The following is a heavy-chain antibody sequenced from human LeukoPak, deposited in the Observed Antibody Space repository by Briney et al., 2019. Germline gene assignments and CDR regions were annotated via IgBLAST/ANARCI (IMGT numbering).Heavy chain of an antibody. CDR1: GFTFSDYY. V-gene: IGHV3-11*01. CDR3: AGGVQGAGPFDY. J-gene: IGHJ4*02. CDR2: ISNRGSLI. Sequence: PGGSLRLACAASGFTFSDYYLSWIRRDPGKGLQGLLYISNRGSLIYYTDSVKGRFTISRDNAKNSLYLQMNSLRAEDTAVYYCAGGVQGAGPFDYWGQGTLVTVSS. D-gene: IGHD3-16*01.